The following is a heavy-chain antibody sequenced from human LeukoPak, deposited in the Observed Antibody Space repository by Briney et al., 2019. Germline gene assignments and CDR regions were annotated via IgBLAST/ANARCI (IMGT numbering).Heavy chain of an antibody. CDR1: GFPVSSNY. V-gene: IGHV3-53*01. J-gene: IGHJ3*02. Sequence: PGGSLSLSCAASGFPVSSNYMSWVRQAPGKGLEWVSVIYSGGSTYYADSVKGRFTISRDNSKNTLYLQMNSLRAEDTAVYYCARDQMATMGFDIWGQGTMVTVSS. D-gene: IGHD5-24*01. CDR3: ARDQMATMGFDI. CDR2: IYSGGST.